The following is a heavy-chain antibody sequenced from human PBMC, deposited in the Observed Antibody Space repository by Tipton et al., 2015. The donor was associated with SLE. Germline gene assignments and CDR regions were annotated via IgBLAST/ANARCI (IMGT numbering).Heavy chain of an antibody. Sequence: TLSLTCTVSGDSINSDGYFWTWIRQPPGKGLEWIGYIYYSGSTYYNPSLQSRLTMSVDTSRNQFSLKLISVTAADTAVYYCARELDTFDIWGQGTMVTASS. CDR3: ARELDTFDI. CDR2: IYYSGST. J-gene: IGHJ3*02. CDR1: GDSINSDGYF. V-gene: IGHV4-31*03.